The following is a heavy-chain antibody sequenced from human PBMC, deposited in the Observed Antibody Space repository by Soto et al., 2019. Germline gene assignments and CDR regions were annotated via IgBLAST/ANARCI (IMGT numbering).Heavy chain of an antibody. V-gene: IGHV3-23*01. D-gene: IGHD2-2*01. CDR2: ISGSGGGT. J-gene: IGHJ5*02. Sequence: GGSLILSCAASGFTFSSYSISWVRQAPGKGLEWVSAISGSGGGTYYADSVKGRFTISRDNSKNTLYLQMNSLRAEDTAVYYCPKARMPFTRGSDDCFDVWGKGTLVTVSS. CDR3: PKARMPFTRGSDDCFDV. CDR1: GFTFSSYS.